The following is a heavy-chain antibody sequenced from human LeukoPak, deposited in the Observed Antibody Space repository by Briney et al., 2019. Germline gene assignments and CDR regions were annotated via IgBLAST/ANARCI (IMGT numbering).Heavy chain of an antibody. D-gene: IGHD3-22*01. J-gene: IGHJ3*02. CDR1: GFIFTDYW. CDR3: AKGFYRSGTMIVGDDAFDI. CDR2: IKEDGSEK. V-gene: IGHV3-7*03. Sequence: PGGSLRLSCAASGFIFTDYWMYWVRQAPGRGLAWVANIKEDGSEKNYVDSVKGRFTISRDNAKNSVYLQMNSLRVEDTAVYYCAKGFYRSGTMIVGDDAFDIWGQGTMVTVSS.